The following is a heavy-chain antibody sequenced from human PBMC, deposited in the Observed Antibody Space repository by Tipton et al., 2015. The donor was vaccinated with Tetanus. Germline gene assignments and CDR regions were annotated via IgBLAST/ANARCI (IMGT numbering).Heavy chain of an antibody. D-gene: IGHD3-10*01. CDR1: GASIRNFTYY. J-gene: IGHJ5*02. CDR2: ISYSAST. CDR3: ARGIMVRGVSRFDP. V-gene: IGHV4-39*02. Sequence: TLSLTCSVSGASIRNFTYYWGWIRQSPGKGLEWIGTISYSASTYYNPSLKSRVTISVDTSQSRLSLELTSVTAADTAVYYCARGIMVRGVSRFDPWGQGTLVTVSS.